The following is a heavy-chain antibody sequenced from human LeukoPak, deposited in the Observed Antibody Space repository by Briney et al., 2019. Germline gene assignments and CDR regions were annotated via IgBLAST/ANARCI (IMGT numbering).Heavy chain of an antibody. CDR1: GFPFSNYW. CDR3: ARGYYSSSRFDS. V-gene: IGHV3-74*01. CDR2: VNSDGSTT. J-gene: IGHJ4*02. D-gene: IGHD6-13*01. Sequence: GGSLRLSCAASGFPFSNYWMHWVRRAPGKGLVWVSRVNSDGSTTNYADSVKGRFTISRDNAENTLYMRMNSLRPEDTAVYYCARGYYSSSRFDSWGQGTLVTVSS.